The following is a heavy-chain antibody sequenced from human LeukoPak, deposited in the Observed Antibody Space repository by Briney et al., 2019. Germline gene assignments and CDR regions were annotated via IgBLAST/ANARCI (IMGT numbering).Heavy chain of an antibody. Sequence: PGRSLRLSCAASGFIFRDYYMSWIRQAPGKGLEWVSYIHDSGNSVYYADSVKGRFTISRDNAKNSLYLQMNSLRAEDTAVYYCARDRGDSSGNYDGFDIWGQGTTVTVSS. CDR2: IHDSGNSV. D-gene: IGHD3-22*01. CDR3: ARDRGDSSGNYDGFDI. CDR1: GFIFRDYY. V-gene: IGHV3-11*01. J-gene: IGHJ3*02.